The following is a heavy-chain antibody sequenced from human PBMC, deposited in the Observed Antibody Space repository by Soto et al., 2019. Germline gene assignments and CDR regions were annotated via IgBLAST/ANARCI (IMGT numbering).Heavy chain of an antibody. CDR2: ISSSGSTI. V-gene: IGHV3-48*03. CDR1: GFTFSSYE. J-gene: IGHJ6*02. CDR3: ARMEPNYYYYYGMDV. D-gene: IGHD1-1*01. Sequence: GGSLRLSCAASGFTFSSYEMNWVRQAPGKGLEWVSYISSSGSTIYYADSVKGRFTISRDNAKNSLYLQMNSLRAEDTAVYYCARMEPNYYYYYGMDVWGQGTTVTVSS.